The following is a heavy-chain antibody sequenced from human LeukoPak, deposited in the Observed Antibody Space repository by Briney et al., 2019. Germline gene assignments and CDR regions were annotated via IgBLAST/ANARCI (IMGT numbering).Heavy chain of an antibody. CDR2: IRKDGSDK. J-gene: IGHJ4*02. D-gene: IGHD7-27*01. V-gene: IGHV3-30*02. Sequence: GGSLSLSCGASGFTFSRYGMHWVRQALGKGLEWVAYIRKDGSDKYYADSVKGRFTISRDSSKNMVYLQMNSLRAEDTAVYYCAKDSNWAFDYWGQGTLVSVSS. CDR3: AKDSNWAFDY. CDR1: GFTFSRYG.